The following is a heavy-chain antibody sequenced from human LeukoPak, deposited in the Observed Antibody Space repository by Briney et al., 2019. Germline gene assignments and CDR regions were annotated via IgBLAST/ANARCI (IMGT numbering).Heavy chain of an antibody. V-gene: IGHV3-23*01. CDR2: ISGRGGST. CDR1: GFTFSSYA. CDR3: AKAGILTGYPYYFDY. Sequence: PGGSLRLSCAASGFTFSSYAMSWVRQAPGKGLEWVSAISGRGGSTYYADSVKGRFTISRDNSKNTLYLQMNSLRAEDTAVYYCAKAGILTGYPYYFDYWGQGTLVTVSS. D-gene: IGHD3-9*01. J-gene: IGHJ4*02.